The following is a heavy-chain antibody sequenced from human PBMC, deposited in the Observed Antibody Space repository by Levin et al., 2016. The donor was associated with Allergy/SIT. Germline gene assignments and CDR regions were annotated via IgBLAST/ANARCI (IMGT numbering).Heavy chain of an antibody. D-gene: IGHD6-19*01. Sequence: WVRQAPRQGLEWMGGIIPIFGTANYAQKFQGRVTITADESTSTAYMELSSLRSEDTAVYYCARDGPPARYSSGWYVMGYYYYGMDVWGQGTTVTVSS. V-gene: IGHV1-69*01. CDR2: IIPIFGTA. CDR3: ARDGPPARYSSGWYVMGYYYYGMDV. J-gene: IGHJ6*02.